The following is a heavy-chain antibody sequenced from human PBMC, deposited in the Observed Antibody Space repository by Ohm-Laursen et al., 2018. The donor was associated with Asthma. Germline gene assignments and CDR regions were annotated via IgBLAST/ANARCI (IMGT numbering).Heavy chain of an antibody. V-gene: IGHV3-73*01. Sequence: SLRLSCTASGFTFSGSAMHWVRQASGKGLEWVGRIRSKANSYATAYAASVKGRFTISRDDSKNTAYLQMNSLKTEDTAVYYCTTVDYGDDFPDYWGQGTLVTVSS. CDR1: GFTFSGSA. D-gene: IGHD4-17*01. CDR2: IRSKANSYAT. J-gene: IGHJ4*02. CDR3: TTVDYGDDFPDY.